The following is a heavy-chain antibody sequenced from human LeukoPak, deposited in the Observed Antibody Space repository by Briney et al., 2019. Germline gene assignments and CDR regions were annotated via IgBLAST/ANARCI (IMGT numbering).Heavy chain of an antibody. V-gene: IGHV4-39*07. CDR3: TRDLSSAWFYY. CDR2: ISYSGST. Sequence: PSETLSLTCTASGVSISTSNYFWGWIRQPPGKGLEWIGTISYSGSTYYNPSLKSRVTKAVDTSKNQFSLKVSSVTAADTAVYYCTRDLSSAWFYYWGQGTLVTVSS. CDR1: GVSISTSNYF. D-gene: IGHD6-13*01. J-gene: IGHJ4*02.